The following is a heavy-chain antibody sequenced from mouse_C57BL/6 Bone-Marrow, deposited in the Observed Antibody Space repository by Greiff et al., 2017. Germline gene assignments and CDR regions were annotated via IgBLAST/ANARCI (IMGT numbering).Heavy chain of an antibody. CDR1: GFTFSSYG. D-gene: IGHD2-12*01. CDR2: ISSGGSYT. CDR3: ARILPTIASYFDV. Sequence: EVMLVESGGDLVKPGGSLKLSCAASGFTFSSYGMSWVRQTPDKRLEWVATISSGGSYTYYPDSVKGRFTISRDNAKNTLYLQMSSLKSEDTAMYYGARILPTIASYFDVWGTGTTVTVSS. J-gene: IGHJ1*03. V-gene: IGHV5-6*02.